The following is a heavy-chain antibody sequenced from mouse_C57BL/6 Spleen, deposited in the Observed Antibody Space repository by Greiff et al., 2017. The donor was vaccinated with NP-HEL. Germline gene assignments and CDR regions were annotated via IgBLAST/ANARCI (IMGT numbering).Heavy chain of an antibody. D-gene: IGHD1-1*01. CDR3: ARQRITTVVADWYFDV. CDR1: GFTFSSYG. V-gene: IGHV5-6*01. CDR2: ISSGGSYA. J-gene: IGHJ1*03. Sequence: EVKLMESGGDLVKPGGSLKLSCVASGFTFSSYGMSWVRQTPDKRLEWVATISSGGSYAYYQESVKGRFTISRDNAKNTLYLQMSSLKSEDTAMYYCARQRITTVVADWYFDVWGTGTTVTVSS.